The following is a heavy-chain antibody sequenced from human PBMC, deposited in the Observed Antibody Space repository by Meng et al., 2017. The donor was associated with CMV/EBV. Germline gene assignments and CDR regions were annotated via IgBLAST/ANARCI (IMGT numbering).Heavy chain of an antibody. Sequence: VERQWAGAGLLRRSETLSRPGTGYAGSISSYYWSWIPRRAGKGLEWLGRVYTSGSTNYNPSLNSRATMSVDTSKKQFTLKLSSVTAADAAVYYWARSMVAAGDWFDPWGQGTLVTVSS. V-gene: IGHV4-4*07. CDR3: ARSMVAAGDWFDP. CDR2: VYTSGST. CDR1: AGSISSYY. D-gene: IGHD2-15*01. J-gene: IGHJ5*02.